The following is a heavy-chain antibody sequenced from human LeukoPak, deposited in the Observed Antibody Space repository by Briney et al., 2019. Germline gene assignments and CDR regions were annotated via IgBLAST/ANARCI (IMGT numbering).Heavy chain of an antibody. CDR1: GYTFTSYG. J-gene: IGHJ4*02. CDR2: ISAYNGNT. CDR3: ARDRGRLWFSEGVDY. Sequence: ASVKVSCKASGYTFTSYGISWVRHAPGQGLEWMGWISAYNGNTNYAQKLQGRVTMTTDTSTSTAYMELRSLRSDDTAVYYCARDRGRLWFSEGVDYWGQGTLVTVSS. D-gene: IGHD5-18*01. V-gene: IGHV1-18*01.